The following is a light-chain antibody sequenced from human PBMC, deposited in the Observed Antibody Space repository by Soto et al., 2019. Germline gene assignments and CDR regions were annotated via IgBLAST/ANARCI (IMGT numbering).Light chain of an antibody. J-gene: IGKJ1*01. V-gene: IGKV1-5*03. Sequence: DIPMTQSPSTLSASVGDRVTITCRASQSISGWLAWYQQKPGKAPKLLIYKASALESGVPSRFSGSGSGTEFTLTISSLQPDDFAGYYCLQYDSYSWTFGQGTKVEIK. CDR3: LQYDSYSWT. CDR2: KAS. CDR1: QSISGW.